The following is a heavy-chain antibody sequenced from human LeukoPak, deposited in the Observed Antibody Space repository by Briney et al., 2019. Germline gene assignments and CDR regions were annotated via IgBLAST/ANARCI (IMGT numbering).Heavy chain of an antibody. J-gene: IGHJ6*03. V-gene: IGHV4-59*12. CDR1: GGSISPYY. CDR2: IYHSGST. CDR3: ARYSYGYYYYYYMDV. D-gene: IGHD5-18*01. Sequence: PSETLSLTCTVSGGSISPYYWTWIRQPPGKALEWIGYIYHSGSTNYNPSLKSRVTISVDTSKNQFSLKLSSVTAADTAVYYCARYSYGYYYYYYMDVWGKGTTVTISS.